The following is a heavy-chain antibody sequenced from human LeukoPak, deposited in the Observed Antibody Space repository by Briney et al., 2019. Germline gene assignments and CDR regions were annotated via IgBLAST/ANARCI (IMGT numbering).Heavy chain of an antibody. CDR3: ARLPIEVIVPKGPDY. J-gene: IGHJ4*02. V-gene: IGHV4-39*01. CDR1: GGSIMSSSSY. CDR2: IFYNGST. D-gene: IGHD2-21*01. Sequence: SETLSLTCTVSGGSIMSSSSYCGWIRQSPGEGLEWIGCIFYNGSTNYNPSLKSRVTISVDTSNNQFSLRLSSVTAADTAVYYCARLPIEVIVPKGPDYWGQGTLVAVSS.